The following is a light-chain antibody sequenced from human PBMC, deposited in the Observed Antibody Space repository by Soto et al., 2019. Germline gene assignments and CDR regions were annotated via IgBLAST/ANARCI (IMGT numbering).Light chain of an antibody. Sequence: QSALTQPRSVSGSPGQSVTISCTGTNSDIGGYNYVSWYQQHPGKAPKVMIYDXXXRXXXXXXXXXXSXSGNTASLTISGXXAEDEXXYYCCSYAGTYNFWVFGGGTKLTVL. CDR2: DXX. CDR3: CSYAGTYNFWV. V-gene: IGLV2-11*01. J-gene: IGLJ3*02. CDR1: NSDIGGYNY.